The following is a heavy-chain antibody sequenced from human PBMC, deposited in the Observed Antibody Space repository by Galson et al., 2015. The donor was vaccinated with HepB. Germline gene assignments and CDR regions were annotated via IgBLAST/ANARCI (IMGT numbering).Heavy chain of an antibody. J-gene: IGHJ4*02. V-gene: IGHV3-74*01. Sequence: SLRLSCAASGFTFSRYSMNWVRQAPGKGLVWVSRLTGNGRIATYADSVKGRFTISRDNAKNTLYLQMDSLSAEDTAVYYCARVGYCSGGSCEDYWGQGTLVTVSS. D-gene: IGHD2-15*01. CDR1: GFTFSRYS. CDR2: LTGNGRIA. CDR3: ARVGYCSGGSCEDY.